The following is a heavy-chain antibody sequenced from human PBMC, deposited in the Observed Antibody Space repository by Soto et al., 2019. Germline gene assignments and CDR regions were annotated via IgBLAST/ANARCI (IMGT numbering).Heavy chain of an antibody. Sequence: SETLSLTCTVSGGSISSSNYYWGWIRQPPGKGLEWIGSIYYSGSTYYNPSLKGRVTISGDTSKNQFSLKLSSVTAADTAVYYCARQQGTLFWSASENPRDYYYAMDVWGQGTTVTVSS. J-gene: IGHJ6*02. CDR3: ARQQGTLFWSASENPRDYYYAMDV. V-gene: IGHV4-39*01. D-gene: IGHD3-3*01. CDR1: GGSISSSNYY. CDR2: IYYSGST.